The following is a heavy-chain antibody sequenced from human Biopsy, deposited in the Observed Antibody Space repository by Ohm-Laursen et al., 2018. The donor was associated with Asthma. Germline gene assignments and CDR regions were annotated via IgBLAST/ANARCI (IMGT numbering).Heavy chain of an antibody. CDR3: ASSIAVADSDAFDI. CDR1: GGTFSSYA. D-gene: IGHD6-19*01. J-gene: IGHJ3*02. CDR2: INAGNGNT. V-gene: IGHV1-3*01. Sequence: ASVKVSCKVSGGTFSSYAMHWVRQAPGQRLEWMGWINAGNGNTKYSQKLQGRVTITRDTSASTAYMELSSLRSEDTAVYYCASSIAVADSDAFDIWGQGTMVTVSS.